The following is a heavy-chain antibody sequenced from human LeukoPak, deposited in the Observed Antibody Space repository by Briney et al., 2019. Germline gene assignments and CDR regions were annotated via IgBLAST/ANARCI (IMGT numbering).Heavy chain of an antibody. CDR2: VYHGGNT. V-gene: IGHV4-38-2*02. Sequence: PSETLSLTCTVSGYSISNGYYWGWIRQPPGKGLEFIGSVYHGGNTYYKASLKSRVTISLDTSKNQFSLRLSSVTAADTAVYYCARGRKYTSGYRVTELGSGYSDYWGQGTLVTVSS. J-gene: IGHJ4*02. CDR1: GYSISNGYY. CDR3: ARGRKYTSGYRVTELGSGYSDY. D-gene: IGHD5-18*01.